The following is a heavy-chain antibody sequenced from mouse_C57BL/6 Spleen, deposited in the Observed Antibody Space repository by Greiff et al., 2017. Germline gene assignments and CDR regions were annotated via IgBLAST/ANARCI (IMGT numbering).Heavy chain of an antibody. J-gene: IGHJ2*01. Sequence: VQLQESGPELVKPGASVKISCKASGYAFSSSWMNWVKQRPGKGLEWIGRIYPGDGDTNYNGKFKGKATLTADKSSSTAYMQLSSLTSEDSAVYFCARYGYDAGYYFDYWGQGTTLTVSS. CDR3: ARYGYDAGYYFDY. CDR1: GYAFSSSW. V-gene: IGHV1-82*01. CDR2: IYPGDGDT. D-gene: IGHD2-2*01.